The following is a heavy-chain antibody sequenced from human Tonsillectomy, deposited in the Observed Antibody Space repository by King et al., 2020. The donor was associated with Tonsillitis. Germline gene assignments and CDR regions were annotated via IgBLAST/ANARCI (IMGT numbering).Heavy chain of an antibody. D-gene: IGHD6-13*01. CDR2: IYYSGST. Sequence: QLQESGPGLVKPSETLSLTCTVSGGSISSYYWSWIRQPQGKGLEWIGYIYYSGSTNYKPTLKSRVTISVDKSKNQFSLKLSSVTAADTAVYYCARLRSGIAAAARTNPSLGGFDPWGQGTLVTVSS. J-gene: IGHJ5*02. V-gene: IGHV4-59*08. CDR3: ARLRSGIAAAARTNPSLGGFDP. CDR1: GGSISSYY.